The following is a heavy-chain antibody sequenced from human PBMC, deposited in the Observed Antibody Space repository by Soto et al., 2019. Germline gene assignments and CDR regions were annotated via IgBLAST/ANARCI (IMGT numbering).Heavy chain of an antibody. CDR1: GFTFDDYA. CDR2: ISWNSGDI. D-gene: IGHD2-2*01. J-gene: IGHJ3*02. CDR3: AKDTENRYCSATSCPDDAFDI. V-gene: IGHV3-9*01. Sequence: GGSLRLSCAASGFTFDDYAMHWVRQAPGKGLEWVSGISWNSGDIAYADSVKGRFTISRDNAKNSLYLQMNSLRTEDTAFYYCAKDTENRYCSATSCPDDAFDIWGQGTMVTVSS.